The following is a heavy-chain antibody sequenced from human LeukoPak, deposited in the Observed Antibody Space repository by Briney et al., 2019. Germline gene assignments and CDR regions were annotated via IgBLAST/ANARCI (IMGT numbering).Heavy chain of an antibody. Sequence: PGGSLRLSCAASGFTFSSYWMSWVRQAPGKGLEWVANIKQDGSEKYYVDSVKGRFTISRDNAKNSLYLQMNSLRAEDTAVYYCARSGIQLWTRLYYYYYYMDVWGKGTTVTVSS. J-gene: IGHJ6*03. CDR2: IKQDGSEK. CDR3: ARSGIQLWTRLYYYYYYMDV. D-gene: IGHD5-18*01. V-gene: IGHV3-7*01. CDR1: GFTFSSYW.